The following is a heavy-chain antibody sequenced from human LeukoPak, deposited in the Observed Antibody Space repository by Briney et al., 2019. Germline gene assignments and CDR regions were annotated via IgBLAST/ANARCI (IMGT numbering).Heavy chain of an antibody. D-gene: IGHD6-19*01. V-gene: IGHV3-30*04. CDR3: AKELAGYSSGWYGD. J-gene: IGHJ4*02. CDR1: GFTFSTYA. Sequence: GGSLRLSCAAPGFTFSTYAMHWVRQAPGKGLEWVALISYDGSNKYYADSVKGRFTISRDNSKNTLYLQMNSLRAEDTAVYYCAKELAGYSSGWYGDWGQGTLVTVSS. CDR2: ISYDGSNK.